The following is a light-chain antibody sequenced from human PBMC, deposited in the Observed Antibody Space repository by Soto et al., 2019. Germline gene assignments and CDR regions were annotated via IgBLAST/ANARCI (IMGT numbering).Light chain of an antibody. CDR2: GAS. Sequence: EIVLTQSPGTLSLSPGERATLSCRASQSVSSSYLAWYQQKPGQAPRLLIYGASSRATGIPDRFSGSGSGTDFALNISRLEPEDLAVYYCQQYGSSLFTFGPRTKVDIK. V-gene: IGKV3-20*01. CDR3: QQYGSSLFT. J-gene: IGKJ3*01. CDR1: QSVSSSY.